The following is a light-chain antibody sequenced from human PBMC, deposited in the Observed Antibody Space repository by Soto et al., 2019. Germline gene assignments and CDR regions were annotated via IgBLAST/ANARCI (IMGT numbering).Light chain of an antibody. V-gene: IGKV1-5*01. CDR2: DAS. CDR1: QSISSW. J-gene: IGKJ1*01. Sequence: IQMTHSLSTLSASVAYSVRITFRGSQSISSWLAWYQQKPGKAPKPLIYDASSWESGVPSRFSGSGSRTEFTLTISSLQPADFATYYCQQYNSYSTFGQGTKVDIK. CDR3: QQYNSYST.